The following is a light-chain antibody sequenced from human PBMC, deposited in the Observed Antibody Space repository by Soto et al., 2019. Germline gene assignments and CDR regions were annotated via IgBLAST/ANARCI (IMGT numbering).Light chain of an antibody. J-gene: IGLJ2*01. CDR3: ALYVGSGTVV. CDR2: STS. Sequence: QTVVTQEPSFSVSPGGTVTLTCGVSSGSVSTRYYPSWHQQTPGQAPRTLIYSTSTRSSGVPDRFSGSILGNKAALTITGAQSDDESDYLCALYVGSGTVVFGGGTKVTVL. CDR1: SGSVSTRYY. V-gene: IGLV8-61*01.